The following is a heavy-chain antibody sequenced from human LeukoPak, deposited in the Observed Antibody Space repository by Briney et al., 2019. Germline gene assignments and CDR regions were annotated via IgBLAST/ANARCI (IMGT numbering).Heavy chain of an antibody. Sequence: SASGGNTYYAASLKGRFSISRDNSKNPLYLQMNSLRAEDTAVYYCAKGIVVVVAATGYFDYWGQGTLVTVSS. J-gene: IGHJ4*02. CDR2: SASGGNT. V-gene: IGHV3-23*01. CDR3: AKGIVVVVAATGYFDY. D-gene: IGHD2-15*01.